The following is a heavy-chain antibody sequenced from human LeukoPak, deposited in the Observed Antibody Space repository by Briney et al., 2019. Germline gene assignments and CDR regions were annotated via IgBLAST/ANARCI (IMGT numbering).Heavy chain of an antibody. V-gene: IGHV4-39*01. CDR2: TYYSGNA. CDR3: ATLTGSDFDY. D-gene: IGHD1-26*01. Sequence: SETLSLTCTVSGGFIRGTSYYWGWIRQPPGKGLEWIGSTYYSGNAYYNPSLKSQVTISVDTSKNQFSLKLSSVTAADTAVYYCATLTGSDFDYWGQGALVTVSS. J-gene: IGHJ4*02. CDR1: GGFIRGTSYY.